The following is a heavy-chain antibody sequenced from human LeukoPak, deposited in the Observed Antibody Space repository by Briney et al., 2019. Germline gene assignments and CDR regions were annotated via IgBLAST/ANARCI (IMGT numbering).Heavy chain of an antibody. CDR2: IYSGGSV. V-gene: IGHV3-53*01. CDR3: ARDTGAKTPGAMMGATGDAFDI. Sequence: PGGSLRLSCVHSTLSAGGSFVSWVRQAPGEGLEWVSVIYSGGSVYSADSAKGRFTISRDNSKNTLFLQMNSLRAEDTAVYYCARDTGAKTPGAMMGATGDAFDIWGQGTMVTVSS. J-gene: IGHJ3*02. D-gene: IGHD1-26*01. CDR1: TLSAGGSF.